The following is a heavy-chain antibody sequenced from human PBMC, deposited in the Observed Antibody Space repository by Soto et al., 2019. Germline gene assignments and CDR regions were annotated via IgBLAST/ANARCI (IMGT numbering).Heavy chain of an antibody. D-gene: IGHD2-15*01. Sequence: AASVKVSCKASGYTFTSYYMHWVRQAPGQGLEWMGIINPRGGSTSYAQKLQGRVTMTRDTSTSTVYMELSSLGSEDTAAYYCANWIVVVVAATGGHYFYGMDFWGQGTTVTVSS. CDR2: INPRGGST. CDR3: ANWIVVVVAATGGHYFYGMDF. CDR1: GYTFTSYY. J-gene: IGHJ6*02. V-gene: IGHV1-46*01.